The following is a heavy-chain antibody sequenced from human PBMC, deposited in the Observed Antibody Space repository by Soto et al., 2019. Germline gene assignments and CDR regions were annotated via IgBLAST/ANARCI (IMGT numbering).Heavy chain of an antibody. D-gene: IGHD5-18*01. CDR2: ISSNGGST. Sequence: EVQLVESGGGLVQPGGSLRLSCAASGFTFSSYAMHWVRQAPGKGLEYVSAISSNGGSTYYANSVKGRFTISRDNSKNTLYLQMCSLRAEDMAVYYCAREGDTAMVRAAFDIWGQGTMVTVSS. CDR1: GFTFSSYA. J-gene: IGHJ3*02. V-gene: IGHV3-64*01. CDR3: AREGDTAMVRAAFDI.